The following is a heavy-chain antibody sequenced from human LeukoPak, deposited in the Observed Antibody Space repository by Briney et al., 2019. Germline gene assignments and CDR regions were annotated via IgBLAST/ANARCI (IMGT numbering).Heavy chain of an antibody. D-gene: IGHD4-17*01. CDR2: ISGSGDYT. Sequence: GGSLRLSCAASGFTFSNYAMSWVRQAPGRGLEWVSAISGSGDYTNYADSVKGRFTISRDNSKNTLYLQMNSLRAEDTAVYYCAKPTVTTMDYYYYMDVWGKGTTVTVSS. CDR3: AKPTVTTMDYYYYMDV. CDR1: GFTFSNYA. J-gene: IGHJ6*03. V-gene: IGHV3-23*01.